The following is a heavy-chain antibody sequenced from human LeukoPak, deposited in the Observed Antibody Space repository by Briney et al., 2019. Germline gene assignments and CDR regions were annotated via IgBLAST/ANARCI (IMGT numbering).Heavy chain of an antibody. CDR2: IKEDGSEK. D-gene: IGHD3-3*01. CDR1: GFTFSNYW. J-gene: IGHJ4*02. CDR3: ARVYGYDFWSGYYDYYYFDY. V-gene: IGHV3-7*01. Sequence: GGSLRLSCAASGFTFSNYWVGWVRQTPGKGLEWVANIKEDGSEKYYVDSVKGRFTISRDNAKNSLNLQVNSLRAEDTAVYYCARVYGYDFWSGYYDYYYFDYWGQGTLVTVSS.